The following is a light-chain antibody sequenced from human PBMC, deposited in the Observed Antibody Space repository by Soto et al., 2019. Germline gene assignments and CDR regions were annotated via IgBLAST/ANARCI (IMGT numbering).Light chain of an antibody. CDR3: SLYTSSSTYV. J-gene: IGLJ1*01. V-gene: IGLV2-14*01. CDR1: SSDVGGYNY. CDR2: EVS. Sequence: QSVLTQPASVSGSPGQSITISCTGSSSDVGGYNYVSWYQHHPGKAPKLMIYEVSNRPSGVSNRFSGSKSGNTASLTISGPPAEDEAYYYWSLYTSSSTYVFGTGTKVTVL.